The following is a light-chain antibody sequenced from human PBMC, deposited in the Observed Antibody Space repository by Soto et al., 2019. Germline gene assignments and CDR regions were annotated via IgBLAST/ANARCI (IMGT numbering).Light chain of an antibody. CDR2: EVS. J-gene: IGLJ1*01. V-gene: IGLV2-14*01. CDR1: SSDVGGYNY. Sequence: QSVLTQPASVSGSPGQSITISCTGTSSDVGGYNYVSWYQQNPGKAPKLMIYEVSNRPSGVSNRFSGSKFDNTASLTISGLQAEDEADYYCNSYTSRSTVFGTGTKVTVL. CDR3: NSYTSRSTV.